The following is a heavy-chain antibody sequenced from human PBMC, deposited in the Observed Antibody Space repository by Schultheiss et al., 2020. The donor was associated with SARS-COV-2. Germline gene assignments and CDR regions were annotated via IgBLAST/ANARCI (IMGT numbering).Heavy chain of an antibody. J-gene: IGHJ4*02. V-gene: IGHV3-30*18. CDR2: ISYDGSNK. D-gene: IGHD4-11*01. CDR1: GFTFSSYG. Sequence: GGSLRLSCAASGFTFSSYGMHWVRQAPGKGLEWVAVISYDGSNKYYADSVKGRFTISRDNSKNTLYLQMNSLRAEDTAVYYCAKEGTESNGQENRVIFYSNYGEFDYWGQGTLVTVSS. CDR3: AKEGTESNGQENRVIFYSNYGEFDY.